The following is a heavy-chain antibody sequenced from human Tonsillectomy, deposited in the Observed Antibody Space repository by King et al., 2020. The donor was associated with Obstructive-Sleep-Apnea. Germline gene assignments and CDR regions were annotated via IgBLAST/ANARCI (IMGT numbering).Heavy chain of an antibody. CDR1: GFTFSDYH. CDR2: ISGSGRSI. Sequence: VPLVASGGGLVKPGGSLRLSCAASGFTFSDYHMSWIRQAPGKGLEWVSYISGSGRSINYADSVKGRFTISRDNAKKSLYLQMNSLRDDDTAVFYCARERIVGANIFALWGQGTLLTVSS. J-gene: IGHJ4*02. D-gene: IGHD1-26*01. V-gene: IGHV3-11*04. CDR3: ARERIVGANIFAL.